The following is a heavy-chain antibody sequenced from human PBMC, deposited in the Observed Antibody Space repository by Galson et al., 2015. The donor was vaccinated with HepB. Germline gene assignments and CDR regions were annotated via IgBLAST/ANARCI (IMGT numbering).Heavy chain of an antibody. Sequence: SLRLSCAASGFTFSSYAMHWVRQAPGKGLEWGAVISYDGSNKYYADSVKGRFTISRDNSKNTLYLQMNSLRAEDTAVYYCARDWAGVAGGVYWYFDLWGRGTLVTVSS. CDR2: ISYDGSNK. J-gene: IGHJ2*01. D-gene: IGHD6-19*01. CDR3: ARDWAGVAGGVYWYFDL. CDR1: GFTFSSYA. V-gene: IGHV3-30*04.